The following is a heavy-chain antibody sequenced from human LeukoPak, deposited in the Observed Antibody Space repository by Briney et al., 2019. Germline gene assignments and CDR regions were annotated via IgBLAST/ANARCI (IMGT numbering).Heavy chain of an antibody. CDR2: IVGTGVNT. D-gene: IGHD1/OR15-1a*01. CDR1: GFTFTSYV. CDR3: TRAPQQPRSFNDY. J-gene: IGHJ4*02. Sequence: GGSLRLSCAASGFTFTSYVMAWVRQAPGKGLQWVCSIVGTGVNTYYADSVKGRFTISRDNSKNTMFLQMNNLRVEDTAVYFCTRAPQQPRSFNDYWGRGTLVTVSS. V-gene: IGHV3-23*01.